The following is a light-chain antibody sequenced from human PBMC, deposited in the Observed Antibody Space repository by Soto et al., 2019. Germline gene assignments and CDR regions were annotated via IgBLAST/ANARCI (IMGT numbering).Light chain of an antibody. CDR3: SSYTSSSTPYV. V-gene: IGLV2-14*01. CDR2: EVS. CDR1: SSDVGGYNY. Sequence: QSALTQPASVSGSPGQSITISCTGTSSDVGGYNYVSWYQQHPGKAPKLMIYEVSNRPSGVSNRFSGSKSGNTASLTISGLQAXXEADYYCSSYTSSSTPYVFGTGTKVTVL. J-gene: IGLJ1*01.